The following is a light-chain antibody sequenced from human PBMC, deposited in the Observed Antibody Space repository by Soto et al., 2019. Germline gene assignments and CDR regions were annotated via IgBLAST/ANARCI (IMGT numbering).Light chain of an antibody. CDR2: EVT. CDR3: GSSTDTDTLVI. V-gene: IGLV2-14*01. CDR1: TTDCVRYKF. J-gene: IGLJ2*01. Sequence: SALAQPASVSGSPGQSITVSCTGTTTDCVRYKFVSWYQHHPGKAPKLLIFEVTNRPSGVSSRFSGSKSGNTASLTISGLQTEDEATYYCGSSTDTDTLVIFGGGPKVTVL.